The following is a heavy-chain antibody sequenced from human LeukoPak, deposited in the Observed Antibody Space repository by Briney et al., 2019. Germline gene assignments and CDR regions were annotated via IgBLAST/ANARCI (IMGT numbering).Heavy chain of an antibody. D-gene: IGHD3-22*01. CDR3: TRRLVTYYYDSSGSLDAFDI. Sequence: PGGSLRLSCAASGFTFSSHWTHWVRQAPGKGLVWVSRINSDGSSTNYADSVKGRFTISRDNAKNTLYLQMNSLRAEDTAVYYCTRRLVTYYYDSSGSLDAFDIWGQGTVVTVSS. CDR1: GFTFSSHW. CDR2: INSDGSST. V-gene: IGHV3-74*01. J-gene: IGHJ3*02.